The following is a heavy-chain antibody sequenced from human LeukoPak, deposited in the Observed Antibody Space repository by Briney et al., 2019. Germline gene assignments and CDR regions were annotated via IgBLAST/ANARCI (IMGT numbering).Heavy chain of an antibody. CDR2: ISYDGSNK. CDR1: GFTFSSYA. Sequence: GRSLRLSCAASGFTFSSYAMHWVRQAPGKGLEWVAVISYDGSNKYYADSVKGRFTISRDNSKNTLYLQMNSLRAEDTAVYYCARGYSSGWGPLGYFDYWGQGTLVTVSS. CDR3: ARGYSSGWGPLGYFDY. D-gene: IGHD6-19*01. V-gene: IGHV3-30-3*01. J-gene: IGHJ4*02.